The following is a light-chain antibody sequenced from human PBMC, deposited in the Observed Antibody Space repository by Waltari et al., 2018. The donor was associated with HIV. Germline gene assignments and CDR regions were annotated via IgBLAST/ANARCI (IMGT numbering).Light chain of an antibody. CDR2: MAS. CDR3: LQARQTPWT. CDR1: QNLLHRNGYNF. J-gene: IGKJ1*01. V-gene: IGKV2-28*01. Sequence: IAMSQFALSLPVTPGEPASMFCNPRQNLLHRNGYNFLDWYFQRPGQSQQLLTYMASYRASGLPDRISGRGSGTNFTLRIGRVATEDVGVYYFLQARQTPWTFGQGTKVEI.